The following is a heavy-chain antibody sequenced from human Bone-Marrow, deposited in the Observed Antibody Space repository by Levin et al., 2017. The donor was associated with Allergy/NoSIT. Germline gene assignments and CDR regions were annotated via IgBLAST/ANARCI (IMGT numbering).Heavy chain of an antibody. J-gene: IGHJ3*02. D-gene: IGHD6-19*01. V-gene: IGHV3-48*02. CDR3: ARDSPGWGAFDI. CDR1: GFTFSYNN. Sequence: ASVKVSCEASGFTFSYNNMNWVRQAPGKGPEWISYITTSGNVIKYAESVKGRFTISRENARKSLYLQMNSLRDEDTAVYYCARDSPGWGAFDIWGPGTLVTVSS. CDR2: ITTSGNVI.